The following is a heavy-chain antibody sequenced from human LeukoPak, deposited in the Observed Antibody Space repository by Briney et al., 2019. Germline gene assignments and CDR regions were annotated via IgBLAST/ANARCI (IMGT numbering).Heavy chain of an antibody. V-gene: IGHV3-23*01. Sequence: GGSLGLSCVASGFSFSSYWMSWVRQAPGKGLEWVSCISGSGADTYYADSVKGRFTISRDNSKNTLYLQMNSLRAEDTAVYYCAKDEGIPVAGTGALSDHWGQGALVIVSS. J-gene: IGHJ5*02. CDR1: GFSFSSYW. CDR3: AKDEGIPVAGTGALSDH. CDR2: ISGSGADT. D-gene: IGHD6-19*01.